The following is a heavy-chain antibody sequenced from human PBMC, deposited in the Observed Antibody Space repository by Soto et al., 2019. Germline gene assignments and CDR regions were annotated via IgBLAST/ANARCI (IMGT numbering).Heavy chain of an antibody. Sequence: QVQLVQSGAEVKKPGASVKVSCKASGYTFTSYAMHWVRQAPGQRLEWMGWINAGNGNTKYSQKFQGRVTITRDTSGSPDYRELSSLRSEDTAVYYCAGVGRGFDYGDPYDYWGQGTLVTVSS. CDR2: INAGNGNT. J-gene: IGHJ4*02. D-gene: IGHD4-17*01. V-gene: IGHV1-3*01. CDR1: GYTFTSYA. CDR3: AGVGRGFDYGDPYDY.